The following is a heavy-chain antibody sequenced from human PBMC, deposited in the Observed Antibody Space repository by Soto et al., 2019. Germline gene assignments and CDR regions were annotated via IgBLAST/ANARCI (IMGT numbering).Heavy chain of an antibody. CDR3: TRIRGNWNPWAFDL. CDR1: GFSLTTSGMC. D-gene: IGHD1-20*01. Sequence: SGPTLVNPTQTLTLTFTISGFSLTTSGMCVSWIRQPPGKALEWLALIDWDDAKYYSTSLKTRLTISKDTSKNQVVLTMTNMDHVDTATYYCTRIRGNWNPWAFDLWGQGTMVTV. V-gene: IGHV2-70*01. J-gene: IGHJ3*01. CDR2: IDWDDAK.